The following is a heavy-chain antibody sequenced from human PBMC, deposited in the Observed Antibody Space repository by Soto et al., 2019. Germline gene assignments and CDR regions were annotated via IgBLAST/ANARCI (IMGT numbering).Heavy chain of an antibody. V-gene: IGHV1-18*03. CDR2: ISAYNGNT. CDR3: ARDYEGAAGFEY. D-gene: IGHD6-13*01. J-gene: IGHJ4*02. CDR1: GYTFPTYG. Sequence: ASVKVSCKTSGYTFPTYGINWVRQAPGQGLEWLGWISAYNGNTNYGQKVQGRVTMTTDTSTSTVSMELRSLRSDDMAVYYCARDYEGAAGFEYWGQGTLVTVSS.